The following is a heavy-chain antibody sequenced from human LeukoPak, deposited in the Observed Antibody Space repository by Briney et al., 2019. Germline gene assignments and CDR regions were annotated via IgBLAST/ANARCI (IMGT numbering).Heavy chain of an antibody. J-gene: IGHJ6*03. V-gene: IGHV3-7*01. Sequence: HPGGSLRLSCAASGFTFSSYWMTWVRQAPGKGLEWVANIREDGSEKYYVDSVKGRFTISRDNAKNSLYLQVNSLRAEDTAVYYCARLNYDFWSGVWEGYHMDVWGKGTTVTVSS. D-gene: IGHD3-3*01. CDR2: IREDGSEK. CDR1: GFTFSSYW. CDR3: ARLNYDFWSGVWEGYHMDV.